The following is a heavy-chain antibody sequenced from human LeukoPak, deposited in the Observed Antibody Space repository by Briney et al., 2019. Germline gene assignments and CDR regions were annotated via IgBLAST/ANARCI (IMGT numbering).Heavy chain of an antibody. CDR2: IRQDGGDK. Sequence: GGSLRLSCATSGFTFSNYWMCWVRQAPGKGLEWVANIRQDGGDKYYADSVKGRFTISRDNAKNSLYLQMNSLRAEDTAVYYCARADYSPNYYYGMDVWGQGTTVTVSS. CDR1: GFTFSNYW. CDR3: ARADYSPNYYYGMDV. V-gene: IGHV3-7*03. D-gene: IGHD2-15*01. J-gene: IGHJ6*02.